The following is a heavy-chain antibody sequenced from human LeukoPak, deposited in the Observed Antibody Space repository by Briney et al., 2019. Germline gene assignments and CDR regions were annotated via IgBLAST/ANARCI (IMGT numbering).Heavy chain of an antibody. D-gene: IGHD6-13*01. J-gene: IGHJ4*02. V-gene: IGHV1-8*01. CDR1: GYTFTSYD. CDR2: MNPNSGNT. CDR3: ARRLSIAAAGRKRAYYFDY. Sequence: ASVKVSCKASGYTFTSYDINWVRQATGQRLEWMGWMNPNSGNTGYAQKFQGRVTMTRNTSISTAYMELSSLRSEDTAVYYCARRLSIAAAGRKRAYYFDYWGQGTLVTVSS.